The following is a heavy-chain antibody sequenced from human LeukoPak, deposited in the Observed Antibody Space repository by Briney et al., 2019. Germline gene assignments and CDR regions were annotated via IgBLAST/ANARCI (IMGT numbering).Heavy chain of an antibody. CDR1: GYTFTSYY. D-gene: IGHD2-21*02. Sequence: ASVKVSCKASGYTFTSYYMHWVRQAPGQGLEWMGIINPSGGSTSYAQKFQGRVTMTRDTSTSTVYMELSSLRSEGTAVYYCARAGPPVIVVVTASPDPYFDYWGQGTLVTVSS. J-gene: IGHJ4*02. CDR2: INPSGGST. V-gene: IGHV1-46*01. CDR3: ARAGPPVIVVVTASPDPYFDY.